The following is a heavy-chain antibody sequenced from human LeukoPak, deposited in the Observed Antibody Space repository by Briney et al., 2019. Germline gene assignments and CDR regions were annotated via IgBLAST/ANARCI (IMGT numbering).Heavy chain of an antibody. D-gene: IGHD6-19*01. J-gene: IGHJ4*02. CDR3: ATSSSSGWSGYYFDY. V-gene: IGHV3-74*01. CDR2: INSDGGST. Sequence: PGGSLRLSCAASGFTFSSYSMNWVRQAPGKGLVWVSRINSDGGSTSYADSVKGRFTISRDNAKNTLYLQMNSLRAEDTAVYYCATSSSSGWSGYYFDYWGQGTLVTVSS. CDR1: GFTFSSYS.